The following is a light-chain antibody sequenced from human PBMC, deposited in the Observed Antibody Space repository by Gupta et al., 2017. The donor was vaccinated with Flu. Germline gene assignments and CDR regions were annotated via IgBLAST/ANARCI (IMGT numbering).Light chain of an antibody. CDR2: GAS. J-gene: IGKJ4*01. CDR3: QQYGNSPLT. CDR1: QSVSSSY. V-gene: IGKV3-20*01. Sequence: EMVLTQSPGTLSLSPGERATLSCRASQSVSSSYLSWYQQKPGQAPRLLIYGASSRATGIPDRFSGSGCGTDFTLTISRLEPEDFAVYYCQQYGNSPLTFGGGTKVEIK.